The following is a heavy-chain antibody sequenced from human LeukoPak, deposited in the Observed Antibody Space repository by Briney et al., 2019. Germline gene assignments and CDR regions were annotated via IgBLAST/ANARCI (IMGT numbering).Heavy chain of an antibody. CDR2: IYHSGST. CDR3: ARLTKNDSGTYRFGKKKRGYMDV. J-gene: IGHJ6*03. V-gene: IGHV4-34*01. CDR1: GGSFSGYY. Sequence: SETLSLTCAVYGGSFSGYYWGWIRQPPGKGLEWIGSIYHSGSTYYNPSLKSRVTISVDTSKNQFSLRLSSVTAADTAVYYCARLTKNDSGTYRFGKKKRGYMDVWGKGTTVTISS. D-gene: IGHD3-10*01.